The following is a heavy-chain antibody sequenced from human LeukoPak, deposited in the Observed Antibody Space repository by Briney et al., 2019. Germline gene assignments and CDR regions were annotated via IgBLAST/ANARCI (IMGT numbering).Heavy chain of an antibody. CDR3: AKVTLWFGELFGAFDI. CDR2: ISGSGGST. CDR1: GSTFSSYA. J-gene: IGHJ3*02. Sequence: GGSLRLSCAASGSTFSSYAMSWVRQAPGKGLEWVSAISGSGGSTYYADSVKGRFTISRDNSKDTLYLQMNSLRAEDTAVYYCAKVTLWFGELFGAFDIWGQGTMVTVSS. D-gene: IGHD3-10*01. V-gene: IGHV3-23*01.